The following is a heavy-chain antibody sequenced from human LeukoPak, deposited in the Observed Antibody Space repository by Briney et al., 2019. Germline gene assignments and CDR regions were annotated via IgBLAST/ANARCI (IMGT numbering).Heavy chain of an antibody. Sequence: GGSLRLSCAASGFTFSSYSMNWVRQAPGKGLEWVSSISSSSYIYYADSVKGRFTISRDNAKNSLYLQMNSLRAEDTAVYYCARNGIYQLHWVWFDPWGQGTLVTVSS. J-gene: IGHJ5*02. CDR1: GFTFSSYS. CDR3: ARNGIYQLHWVWFDP. CDR2: ISSSSYI. D-gene: IGHD2-2*01. V-gene: IGHV3-21*01.